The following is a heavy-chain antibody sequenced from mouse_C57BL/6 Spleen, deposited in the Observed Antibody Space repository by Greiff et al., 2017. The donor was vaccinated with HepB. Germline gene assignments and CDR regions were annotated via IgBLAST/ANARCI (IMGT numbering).Heavy chain of an antibody. CDR1: GFTFSNYW. CDR3: SGYYCLDY. V-gene: IGHV6-3*01. D-gene: IGHD1-1*01. J-gene: IGHJ2*01. CDR2: IRLKSDNYAT. Sequence: EVQGVESGGGLVQPGGSMKLSCVASGFTFSNYWMNWVRQSPEKGLEWVAQIRLKSDNYATHYAESVKGRFTISRDDSKSSVYLQMNNLRAVDTGIYYCSGYYCLDYWGQGTTLTVSS.